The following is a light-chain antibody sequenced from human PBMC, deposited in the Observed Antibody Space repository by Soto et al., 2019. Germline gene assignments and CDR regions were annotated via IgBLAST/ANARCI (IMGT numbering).Light chain of an antibody. CDR2: DAS. CDR3: QQSYIESWT. J-gene: IGKJ1*01. CDR1: QSVSTY. V-gene: IGKV3-11*01. Sequence: IVLTQSPATLSLSPGEGATLSCRASQSVSTYLAWYQQKPGQAPRLLICDASKRATGVPARFSGSGSGTDFTLTIRTLEPEDFATYDCQQSYIESWTFGQGTKV.